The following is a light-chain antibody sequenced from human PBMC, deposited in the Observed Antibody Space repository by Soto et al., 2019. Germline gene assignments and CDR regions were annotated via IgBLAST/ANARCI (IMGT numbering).Light chain of an antibody. V-gene: IGLV2-11*01. CDR2: DVT. J-gene: IGLJ3*02. Sequence: QSALTQPRSVSGSPGQSITISCTGTNSDIGGYNYVSWYQQHPGKAPKVMIYDVTRRPSGVPDRFSGSKSGNTASLTISGLQAEDEADYYCCSFANPNNLWVFGGGPQLTVL. CDR3: CSFANPNNLWV. CDR1: NSDIGGYNY.